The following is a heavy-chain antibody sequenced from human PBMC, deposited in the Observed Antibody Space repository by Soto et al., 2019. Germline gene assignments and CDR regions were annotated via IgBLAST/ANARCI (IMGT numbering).Heavy chain of an antibody. CDR2: ITSSGSNM. CDR1: GFAFSSYQ. D-gene: IGHD3-3*01. CDR3: ARDRVTTFGVVVFDS. V-gene: IGHV3-48*03. J-gene: IGHJ4*02. Sequence: EVQLVESGGGVVQPGGSLRLSCAASGFAFSSYQMNWVRQAPGKGLEWISYITSSGSNMYYADSVKGRFTISRDNAENSLYLQLNSLRPEDTAVYHCARDRVTTFGVVVFDSWGQGTLVSVSS.